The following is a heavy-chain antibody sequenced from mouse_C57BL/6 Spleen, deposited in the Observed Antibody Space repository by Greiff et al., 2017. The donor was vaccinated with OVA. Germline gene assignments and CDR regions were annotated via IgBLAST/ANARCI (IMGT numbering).Heavy chain of an antibody. V-gene: IGHV5-17*01. Sequence: DVMLVESGGGLVKPGGSLKLSCAASGFTFSDYGMHWVRQAPEKGLEWVAYISSGSSTIYYADTVKGRFTISRDNAKNTLFLQMTSLRSEDTAMYYCATTGTDFDYWGQGTTLTVSS. CDR2: ISSGSSTI. CDR3: ATTGTDFDY. J-gene: IGHJ2*01. CDR1: GFTFSDYG. D-gene: IGHD4-1*02.